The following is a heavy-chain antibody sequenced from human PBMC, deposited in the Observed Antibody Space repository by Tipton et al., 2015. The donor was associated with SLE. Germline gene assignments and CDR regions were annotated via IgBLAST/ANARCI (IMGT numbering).Heavy chain of an antibody. Sequence: TLSLTCTVSGGSISSGAYLWSWIRQHPGKGLEWIGSIYHSGSTYYNPSLKSRVTMSVDTSKNQFSLKLSSVTAADTAVFYCARLAHYYNDLDVWGQGTTVIVSS. V-gene: IGHV4-39*07. CDR3: ARLAHYYNDLDV. J-gene: IGHJ6*02. CDR2: IYHSGST. CDR1: GGSISSGAYL.